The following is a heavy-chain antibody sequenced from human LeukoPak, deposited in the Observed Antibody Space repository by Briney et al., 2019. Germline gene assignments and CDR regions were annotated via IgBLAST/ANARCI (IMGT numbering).Heavy chain of an antibody. J-gene: IGHJ4*02. Sequence: PSETLSLTCTVSGGSISSYYWSWIRQPPGKGLEWMGYIYYSGSTNYNPSLKSRVTISLGTSKNQFSLKLSSVTAADTAVYYCARGPLYSYGPYYFDYWGQGTLVTVSS. CDR1: GGSISSYY. V-gene: IGHV4-59*01. D-gene: IGHD5-18*01. CDR3: ARGPLYSYGPYYFDY. CDR2: IYYSGST.